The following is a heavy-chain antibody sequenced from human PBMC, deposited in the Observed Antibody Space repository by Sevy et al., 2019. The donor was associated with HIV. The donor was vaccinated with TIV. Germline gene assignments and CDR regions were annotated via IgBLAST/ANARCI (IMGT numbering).Heavy chain of an antibody. CDR1: GFTFNDYN. J-gene: IGHJ5*02. V-gene: IGHV3-11*01. CDR3: ARAAGWFDA. CDR2: ISTSTSTTTI. Sequence: GGSLRLSCAASGFTFNDYNLSWIHQAPGKGLEWVSYISTSTSTTTIYYADSVKGRFTISRDNAKNSIYLQMNSLRVDDTAVYYCARAAGWFDAWGQGTLVTVS.